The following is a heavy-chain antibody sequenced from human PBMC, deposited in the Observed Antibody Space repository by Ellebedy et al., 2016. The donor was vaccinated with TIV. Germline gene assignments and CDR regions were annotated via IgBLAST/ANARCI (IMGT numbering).Heavy chain of an antibody. J-gene: IGHJ4*02. CDR3: ASAFLPLGGIPSDY. CDR2: ISSSTSYI. V-gene: IGHV3-21*01. CDR1: GFTFSGYA. D-gene: IGHD1-1*01. Sequence: GGSLRLSXAASGFTFSGYAMNWVRQAPGKGLEWISSISSSTSYIYYADSVKGRFTISRDNAKNSLYLQMNSLRAEDTAVYYCASAFLPLGGIPSDYWGQGTLVTVSS.